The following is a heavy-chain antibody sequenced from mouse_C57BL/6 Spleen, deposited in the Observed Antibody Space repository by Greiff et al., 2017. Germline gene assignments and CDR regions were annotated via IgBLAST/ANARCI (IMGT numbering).Heavy chain of an antibody. CDR2: IHPNSGST. V-gene: IGHV1-64*01. D-gene: IGHD1-1*01. CDR1: GYTFTSYW. CDR3: ARGPLLLRYTSYAMDD. J-gene: IGHJ4*01. Sequence: QVQLQQPGAELVKPGASVKLSCKASGYTFTSYWMHWVKQRPGQGLEWIGMIHPNSGSTNYNEKFKSKATLTVDKSSSTAYMQLSSLTSEDAAVYYCARGPLLLRYTSYAMDDWGQGTSVTVSS.